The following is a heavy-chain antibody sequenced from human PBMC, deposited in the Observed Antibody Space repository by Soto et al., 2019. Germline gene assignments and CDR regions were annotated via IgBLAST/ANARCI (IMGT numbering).Heavy chain of an antibody. J-gene: IGHJ4*02. D-gene: IGHD3-22*01. Sequence: GESLKISCKGSGYSFTSYWIGWVRQMPGKGLEWMGIIYPGDSDTRYSPSFQGQVTISADKSISTAYLQWSSLKASDTAMYYCARSEGSDYYEISGYYYWGQGTLVTVSS. CDR1: GYSFTSYW. V-gene: IGHV5-51*01. CDR2: IYPGDSDT. CDR3: ARSEGSDYYEISGYYY.